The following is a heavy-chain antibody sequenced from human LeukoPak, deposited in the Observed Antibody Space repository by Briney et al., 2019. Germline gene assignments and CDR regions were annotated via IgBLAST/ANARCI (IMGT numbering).Heavy chain of an antibody. D-gene: IGHD2/OR15-2a*01. Sequence: GGSLRLSCAASGXTFSSYEMNWVRQAPGKGLEWVSYISSSGKNIYFADSVKGRFTISRDNAKNSLFLQMNSLRAEDTAVYYCARVTYAVPDYWGQGTLVAVSS. CDR2: ISSSGKNI. CDR1: GXTFSSYE. V-gene: IGHV3-48*03. CDR3: ARVTYAVPDY. J-gene: IGHJ4*02.